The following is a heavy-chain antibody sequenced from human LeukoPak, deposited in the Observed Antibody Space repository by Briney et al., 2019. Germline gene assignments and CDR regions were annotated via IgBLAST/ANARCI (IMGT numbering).Heavy chain of an antibody. V-gene: IGHV1-69*04. CDR2: IIPILGIA. CDR1: GGTFSSYA. Sequence: SVKVSCKASGGTFSSYAISWVRQAPGQGLEWMGRIIPILGIANYAQKFRGRVTITADKSTSTAYMELSSLRSEDTAVYYCARVAEYYYGRMYFDYWGQGTLVTVSS. CDR3: ARVAEYYYGRMYFDY. D-gene: IGHD3-10*01. J-gene: IGHJ4*02.